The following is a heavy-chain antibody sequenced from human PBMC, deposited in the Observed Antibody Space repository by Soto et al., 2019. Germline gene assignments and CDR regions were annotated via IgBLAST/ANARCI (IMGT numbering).Heavy chain of an antibody. CDR1: GGSISSGGYY. J-gene: IGHJ4*02. D-gene: IGHD5-12*01. CDR3: ASVLFGHRGYEPLFDS. Sequence: QVQLQESGPGLVKPSQTLSLTCTVSGGSISSGGYYWSWIRQHPGKGLEWIGYIYYSGSTYYNPSRGSPSYNPSLKSRLFISLDTSKNHFSLKLSSVTAAATAVYYCASVLFGHRGYEPLFDSWGQGTLVTVSS. V-gene: IGHV4-31*03. CDR2: IYYSGST.